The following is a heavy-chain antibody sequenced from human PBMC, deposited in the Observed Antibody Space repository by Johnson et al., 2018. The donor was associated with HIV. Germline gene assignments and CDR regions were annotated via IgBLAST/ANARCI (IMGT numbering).Heavy chain of an antibody. V-gene: IGHV3-66*01. CDR1: GFTFSNAW. Sequence: VQLVESGGGVVQPGRSLRLSCAASGFTFSNAWMNWVRQAPGKGLEGVSVIYSGGSTYYADSVKGRFTIARDNAKNTLFLEMKSLRAEDTAVYYCARGYILTGYSGAFDMWGQGTMVTVSS. D-gene: IGHD3-9*01. CDR2: IYSGGST. CDR3: ARGYILTGYSGAFDM. J-gene: IGHJ3*02.